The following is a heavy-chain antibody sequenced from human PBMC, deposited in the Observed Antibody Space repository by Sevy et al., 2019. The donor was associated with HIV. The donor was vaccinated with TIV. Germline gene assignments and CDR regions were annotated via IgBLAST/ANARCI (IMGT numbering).Heavy chain of an antibody. CDR2: IYWDDDK. D-gene: IGHD5-12*01. J-gene: IGHJ5*02. CDR1: GFSLSTSRVG. V-gene: IGHV2-5*02. CDR3: AHRTPYVDIVQKWNNWFDP. Sequence: YSPTLVNPTQTLTLTCTFSGFSLSTSRVGVGWTRQPPGKALEWLALIYWDDDKRYTPSQKSRLTITKDTSKNQVVLTMTNMNPVDTATYNCAHRTPYVDIVQKWNNWFDPWGQGTLVTVSS.